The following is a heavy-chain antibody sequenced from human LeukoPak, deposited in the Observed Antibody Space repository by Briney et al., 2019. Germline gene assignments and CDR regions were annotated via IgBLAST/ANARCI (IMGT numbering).Heavy chain of an antibody. CDR3: TTDWDYDFWSGSAGTDY. Sequence: GGSLRLSCAASGFTFSNAWMSWVRQAPGKGLEWVGRIKSKTVGGTTDYAAPVKGRFTISRDDSKNTLYLQMNSLKTEDTAVYYCTTDWDYDFWSGSAGTDYWGQGTLVTVSS. CDR1: GFTFSNAW. V-gene: IGHV3-15*01. D-gene: IGHD3-3*01. J-gene: IGHJ4*02. CDR2: IKSKTVGGTT.